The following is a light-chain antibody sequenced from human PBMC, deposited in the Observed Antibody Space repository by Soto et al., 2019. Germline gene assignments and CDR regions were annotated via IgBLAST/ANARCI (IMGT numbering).Light chain of an antibody. V-gene: IGKV2-28*01. Sequence: DIVMTQSPLSLPVTPGEPASISCRSSQSLLHSNGYNYLDWYLQKPGQSPQLLIYLGSNRASGVPDRLSGSGSGTDFTLKISRVEAEEVGVYYCMQSLQTPRTFGQGTKVE. CDR3: MQSLQTPRT. CDR1: QSLLHSNGYNY. J-gene: IGKJ1*01. CDR2: LGS.